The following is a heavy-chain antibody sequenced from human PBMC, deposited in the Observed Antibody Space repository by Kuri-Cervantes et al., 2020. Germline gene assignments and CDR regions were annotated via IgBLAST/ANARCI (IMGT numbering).Heavy chain of an antibody. V-gene: IGHV3-73*01. CDR2: IRSKANSYAT. D-gene: IGHD6-19*01. CDR1: GFTFSGSA. J-gene: IGHJ4*02. Sequence: GESLKISCAASGFTFSGSAMHWVRQASGKGLEWVGRIRSKANSYATAYAASVKGRFTISRDDSKNTAYLQMNSLRAEDTALYYCAKDNHAYIAVAFHWGQGPLATVSS. CDR3: AKDNHAYIAVAFH.